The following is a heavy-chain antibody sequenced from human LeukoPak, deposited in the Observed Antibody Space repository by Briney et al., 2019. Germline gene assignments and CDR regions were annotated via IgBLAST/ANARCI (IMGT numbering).Heavy chain of an antibody. CDR2: INHSGST. CDR3: ARVMITSPRVDY. CDR1: GGSFSGYY. V-gene: IGHV4-34*01. J-gene: IGHJ4*02. Sequence: SETPPLTCAVYGGSFSGYYWSWIRQPPGKGLEWTGEINHSGSTNYNPSLKSRVTISVDTSKNQFSLKLSSVTAADTAVYYCARVMITSPRVDYWGQGTLVTVSS. D-gene: IGHD3-16*01.